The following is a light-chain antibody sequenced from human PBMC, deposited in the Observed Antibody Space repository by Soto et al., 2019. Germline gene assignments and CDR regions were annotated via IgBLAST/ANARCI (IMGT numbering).Light chain of an antibody. J-gene: IGKJ3*01. CDR2: AAS. CDR3: QQSYSTPFT. V-gene: IGKV1-39*01. Sequence: DIQMTQSPSSLSASVGDRVTITCRASQTISNSLNWYQQKPGKAPKYLIYAASSLQSGVPSRFSGSGSGTDFTLTISSLQAEDFATYYCQQSYSTPFTFGPGTKVDIK. CDR1: QTISNS.